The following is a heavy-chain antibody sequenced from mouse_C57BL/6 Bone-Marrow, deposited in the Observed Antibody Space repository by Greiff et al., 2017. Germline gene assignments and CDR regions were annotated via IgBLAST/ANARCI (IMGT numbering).Heavy chain of an antibody. CDR2: ISSGGSYT. V-gene: IGHV5-6*01. Sequence: EVQVVESGGDLVKPGGSLKLSCAASGFTFSSYGMSWVRQTPDKRLAWVATISSGGSYTYYPDSVKGRFTISRDNAKNTLYLQMSSLKSEDTAMYYCARHNYYGSSYVDYWGQGTTLTVSS. J-gene: IGHJ2*01. CDR3: ARHNYYGSSYVDY. D-gene: IGHD1-1*01. CDR1: GFTFSSYG.